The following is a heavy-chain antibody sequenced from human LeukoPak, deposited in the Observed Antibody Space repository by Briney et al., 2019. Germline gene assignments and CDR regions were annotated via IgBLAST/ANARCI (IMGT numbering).Heavy chain of an antibody. CDR1: GFTFSRYA. V-gene: IGHV3-64D*06. CDR3: VKDGSGSYYTYYFDY. Sequence: GGSLRLSCSASGFTFSRYAMHWVRQAPGKGLEYVSAISSNGGSTYYADSVKGRFTISRDNSKNTLCLQMSSLRTEDTAVYYCVKDGSGSYYTYYFDYWGQGTLVTVSS. J-gene: IGHJ4*02. D-gene: IGHD3-10*01. CDR2: ISSNGGST.